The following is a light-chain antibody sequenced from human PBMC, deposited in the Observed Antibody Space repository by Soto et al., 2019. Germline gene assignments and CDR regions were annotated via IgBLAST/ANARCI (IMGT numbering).Light chain of an antibody. CDR1: QSLSRW. J-gene: IGKJ5*01. CDR3: QQYHSYPVT. V-gene: IGKV1-5*01. Sequence: DIQMTQSPSTLSASVGDRVTITCRASQSLSRWLAWYQQKPGKAPELLIYDASSLETGVTSRFSGSCSATELSLTISSLQPDNFATYYCQQYHSYPVTFGQGTRLESK. CDR2: DAS.